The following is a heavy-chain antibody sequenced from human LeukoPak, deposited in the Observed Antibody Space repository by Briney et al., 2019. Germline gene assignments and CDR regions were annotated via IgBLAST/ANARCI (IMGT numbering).Heavy chain of an antibody. Sequence: PSETLSLTCAVSGYPITSGHYWGWIRQPPGKGLEWIGSIFHSGSTDYNPSLKSRVTMSVDTSKNQFSLTLSSVTAADTAVYYCARGRHDYGDYDFDYWGQGTLVTVSS. V-gene: IGHV4-38-2*01. J-gene: IGHJ4*02. CDR3: ARGRHDYGDYDFDY. CDR1: GYPITSGHY. D-gene: IGHD4-17*01. CDR2: IFHSGST.